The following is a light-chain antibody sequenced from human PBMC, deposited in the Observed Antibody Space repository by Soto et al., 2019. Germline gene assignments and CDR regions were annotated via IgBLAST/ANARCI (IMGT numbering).Light chain of an antibody. Sequence: DLPMTQSPSSLSASVGDRVTITCRASQSINIFLNWYQQRPGKAPKLLIYAASNLQSGVSSRFSGSGAGTVFTLTIDSLQPEDFATYYCQQSHSIPVTFGPGTKVDIK. J-gene: IGKJ3*01. CDR3: QQSHSIPVT. V-gene: IGKV1-39*01. CDR2: AAS. CDR1: QSINIF.